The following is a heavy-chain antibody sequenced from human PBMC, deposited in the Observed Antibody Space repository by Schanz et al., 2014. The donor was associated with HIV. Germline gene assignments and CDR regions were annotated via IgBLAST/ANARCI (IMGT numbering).Heavy chain of an antibody. Sequence: QVQLVQSGAEAKKPGASVMLSCKASGYSFTSYDINWVRQATGLGLEWMGWMNPNSGYTGYAQKFQGRITMTRPTPTSTAYMELSSLRSDDTAVYYCARMSPSSTSYGDAFDVWGQGTMITVSS. CDR3: ARMSPSSTSYGDAFDV. V-gene: IGHV1-8*01. J-gene: IGHJ3*01. D-gene: IGHD2-2*01. CDR1: GYSFTSYD. CDR2: MNPNSGYT.